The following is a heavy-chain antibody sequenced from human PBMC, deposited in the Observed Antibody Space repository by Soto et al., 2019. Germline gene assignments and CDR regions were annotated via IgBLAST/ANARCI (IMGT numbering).Heavy chain of an antibody. Sequence: QVQLQQWGAGLLKPSETLSLTCAVYGGSFRGYYWSWIRQSPGKGLEWIGEFNHSGSTNYNPPLNSRVTISVATSKHQFSLKLSSVTAADTAVYYCARGGYCSAGSCYDYGMDVWGQGTTVTVSS. CDR1: GGSFRGYY. CDR3: ARGGYCSAGSCYDYGMDV. V-gene: IGHV4-34*01. CDR2: FNHSGST. J-gene: IGHJ6*02. D-gene: IGHD2-15*01.